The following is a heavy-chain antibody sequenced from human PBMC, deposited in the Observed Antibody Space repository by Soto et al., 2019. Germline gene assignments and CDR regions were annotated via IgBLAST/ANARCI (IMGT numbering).Heavy chain of an antibody. V-gene: IGHV3-23*01. D-gene: IGHD6-13*01. Sequence: EVQLLESGGGLVQPGGSLRLSCAASGFTFSNYAVTWVRQAPGKGLEWVSTISGSGGSTYYADSVKGRFTIARDNSKNTPYLQMNSLRAEDTAVYYCAKDQGSSWYERDYWGQGTLVTVSS. CDR1: GFTFSNYA. J-gene: IGHJ4*02. CDR2: ISGSGGST. CDR3: AKDQGSSWYERDY.